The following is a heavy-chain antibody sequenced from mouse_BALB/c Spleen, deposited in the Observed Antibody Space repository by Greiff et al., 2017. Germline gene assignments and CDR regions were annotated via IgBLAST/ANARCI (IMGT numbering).Heavy chain of an antibody. CDR1: GFTFSSYT. CDR2: ISNGGGST. Sequence: EVNVVVSGGGLVQPGGSLKLSCAASGFTFSSYTMSWVRQTPEKRLVWVAYISNGGGSTYYPDTVKGRFTISRDNAKNTLYLQMSSLKSEDTAMYYCARQGTTGGFAYWGQGTLVTVSA. J-gene: IGHJ3*01. D-gene: IGHD1-1*01. V-gene: IGHV5-12-2*01. CDR3: ARQGTTGGFAY.